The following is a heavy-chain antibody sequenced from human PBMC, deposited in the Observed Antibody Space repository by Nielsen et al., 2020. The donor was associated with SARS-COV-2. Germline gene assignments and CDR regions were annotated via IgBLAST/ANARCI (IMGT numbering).Heavy chain of an antibody. CDR2: IKADGSET. Sequence: GGSLRLSCAASGFTFSGYWMSWVRHVPGKGLEWVANIKADGSETYYVDSVKGRFTISRDNAKNSLSLQMYSLRAEDSAVYYCARDSRSCTSIDCRGDALDVWGQGTMVSVSS. D-gene: IGHD2-2*01. J-gene: IGHJ3*01. CDR1: GFTFSGYW. CDR3: ARDSRSCTSIDCRGDALDV. V-gene: IGHV3-7*05.